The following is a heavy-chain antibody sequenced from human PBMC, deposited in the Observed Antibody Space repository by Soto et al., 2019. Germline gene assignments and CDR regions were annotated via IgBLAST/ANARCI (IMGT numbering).Heavy chain of an antibody. CDR1: GGTLRTSA. D-gene: IGHD5-12*01. V-gene: IGHV1-69*12. J-gene: IGHJ6*02. CDR3: ARDXXXLQLGGNYYYIMDV. CDR2: IMPIFPTP. Sequence: QVQLVQSGAEVKKPGSSVKVSCKTSGGTLRTSAISWVRQAPGQGLEWMGGIMPIFPTPDYAQNFQGRVTITADEXXSTXYXEXXXLXXXDXAVYYCARDXXXLQLGGNYYYIMDVWGQGTTVTVS.